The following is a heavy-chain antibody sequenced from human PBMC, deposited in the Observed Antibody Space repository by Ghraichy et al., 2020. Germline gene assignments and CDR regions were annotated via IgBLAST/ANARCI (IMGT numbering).Heavy chain of an antibody. D-gene: IGHD6-13*01. Sequence: GGSLRLSCGVSGFTPRNYAMSWVRQAPGKGLEWVSAISGSATSTYYADSVKGRFTISRDNSNNTLYLQMNDLRAEDTALYYCARHIAAAGKVGAFAFWGQGTMVTVSS. CDR2: ISGSATST. V-gene: IGHV3-23*01. CDR3: ARHIAAAGKVGAFAF. CDR1: GFTPRNYA. J-gene: IGHJ3*01.